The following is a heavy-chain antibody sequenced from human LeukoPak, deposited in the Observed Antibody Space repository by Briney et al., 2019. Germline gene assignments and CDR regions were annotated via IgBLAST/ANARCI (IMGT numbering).Heavy chain of an antibody. CDR2: INSDGSRT. J-gene: IGHJ4*02. CDR1: GFTFSSYW. CDR3: ARDWDYYDYVLR. D-gene: IGHD3-16*01. Sequence: PGGSLRLSCAASGFTFSSYWMHWVRQAPGKGMVWVSRINSDGSRTSYADSVKGRFTISRDNAKNTLYLQMNSLRAEDTAVYYCARDWDYYDYVLRWGQGTLVTVSS. V-gene: IGHV3-74*01.